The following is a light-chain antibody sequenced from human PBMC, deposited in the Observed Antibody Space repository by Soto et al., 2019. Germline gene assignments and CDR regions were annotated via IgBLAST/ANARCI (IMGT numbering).Light chain of an antibody. V-gene: IGKV3-20*01. CDR2: GAS. Sequence: EIVMTQSPATLSLSPGGRATLSCRASQTISGTLAWYQKKPGQAPRLLVHGASTRAPGFPDRFSGSGSWTDLTLTISRLETEDFAAYYCQQYGSSPPVTFGQGTRLEIK. CDR1: QTISGT. CDR3: QQYGSSPPVT. J-gene: IGKJ5*01.